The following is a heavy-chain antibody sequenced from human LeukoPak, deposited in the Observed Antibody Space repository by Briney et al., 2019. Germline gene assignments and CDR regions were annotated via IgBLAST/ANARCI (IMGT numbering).Heavy chain of an antibody. CDR3: AKAAICSSTSCYVDY. V-gene: IGHV3-9*03. Sequence: GGSLRLSCAASGFTFDDYAMHWVRQAPGKGLEWVSGISWNSGSIGYADSVKGRFTISRDNAKNSLYLQMNSLRAEDMALYYCAKAAICSSTSCYVDYWGQGTLVTVSS. D-gene: IGHD2-2*01. CDR1: GFTFDDYA. CDR2: ISWNSGSI. J-gene: IGHJ4*02.